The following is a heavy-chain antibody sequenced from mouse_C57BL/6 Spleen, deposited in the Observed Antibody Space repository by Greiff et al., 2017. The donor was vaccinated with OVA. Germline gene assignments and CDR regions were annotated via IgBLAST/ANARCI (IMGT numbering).Heavy chain of an antibody. V-gene: IGHV1-52*01. J-gene: IGHJ1*03. CDR3: ASTSDGAYFDV. D-gene: IGHD2-3*01. CDR1: GYTFTSYW. CDR2: IDPSDSEP. Sequence: QVQLQQPGAELVRPGSSVKLSCKASGYTFTSYWMHWVKQRPIQGLEWIGNIDPSDSEPHSNQKFKDKATLTVDKSSSTAYMQLSSLTSEDSAVYYCASTSDGAYFDVWGTGTTVTVSS.